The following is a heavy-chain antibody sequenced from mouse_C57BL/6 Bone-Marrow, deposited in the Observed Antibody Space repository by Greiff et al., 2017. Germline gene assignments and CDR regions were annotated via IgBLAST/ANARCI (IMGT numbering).Heavy chain of an antibody. Sequence: QVQLQQPGAELVKPGASVKMSCKASGYTFTSYWITWVKQRPGQGLEWIGDIYPTSGRTNYNEKFKSKAILTVDTSSNTAYMQLSSLTSEDSAVFCCTGSSPLGRSFDYWGQGTTLTVSS. J-gene: IGHJ2*01. CDR2: IYPTSGRT. D-gene: IGHD4-1*01. CDR1: GYTFTSYW. CDR3: TGSSPLGRSFDY. V-gene: IGHV1-55*01.